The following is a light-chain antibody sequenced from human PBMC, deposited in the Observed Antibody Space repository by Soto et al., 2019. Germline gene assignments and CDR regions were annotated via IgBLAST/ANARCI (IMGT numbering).Light chain of an antibody. CDR2: DNN. Sequence: QSVLTQPPSASGAPGQRVTISCTGSSCDVGADYDVYWYQQLPGTAPKLLIYDNNNRPSGVPDRFSGSKSGTSASLALTGLQAEDEDDYYCQSYDSSLIRVFGGGTKLTVL. CDR3: QSYDSSLIRV. V-gene: IGLV1-40*01. CDR1: SCDVGADYD. J-gene: IGLJ2*01.